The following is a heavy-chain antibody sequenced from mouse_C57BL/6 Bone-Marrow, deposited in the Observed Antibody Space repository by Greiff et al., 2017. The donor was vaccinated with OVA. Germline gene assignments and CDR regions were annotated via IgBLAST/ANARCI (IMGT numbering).Heavy chain of an antibody. V-gene: IGHV1-15*01. CDR3: TRDGHGRGWYFDV. J-gene: IGHJ1*03. CDR2: IDPETGGT. D-gene: IGHD1-2*01. Sequence: QVQLQQSGAELVRPGASVTLSCKASGYTFTDYEMHWVKQTPVHGLEWIGAIDPETGGTAYNQKFKGKAILTADKSSSTAYMELGSLTSEDSAVYYCTRDGHGRGWYFDVWGTGTTVTVSS. CDR1: GYTFTDYE.